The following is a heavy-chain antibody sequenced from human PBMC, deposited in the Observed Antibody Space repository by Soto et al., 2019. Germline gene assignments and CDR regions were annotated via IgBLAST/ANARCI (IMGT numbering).Heavy chain of an antibody. CDR2: IYHSGST. CDR1: GYSISSGYY. CDR3: ARGYSSSSFDY. V-gene: IGHV4-38-2*01. Sequence: QVQLQESGPGLVKPSETLSLTCAVSGYSISSGYYWGWIRQPPGKGLEWIGSIYHSGSTYYNPSLKSRVTISVDTSKNQFSLKLSSVTAADTAVYYCARGYSSSSFDYWGQGTLVTVSS. D-gene: IGHD6-6*01. J-gene: IGHJ4*02.